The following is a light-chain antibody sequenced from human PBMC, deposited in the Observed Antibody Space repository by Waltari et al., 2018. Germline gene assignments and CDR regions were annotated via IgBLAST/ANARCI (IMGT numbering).Light chain of an antibody. CDR3: QQYYNSPST. J-gene: IGKJ1*01. CDR1: SSVFSRANFKNY. Sequence: DFVMTQSPDSLAVSLGERAFINCKSSSSVFSRANFKNYLAWYQQRPGQPPNLLIYWASTRASGVPDRFVGSQSGSDFTLTINNLQPEDAGIYYCQQYYNSPSTFGQGTRLEIK. CDR2: WAS. V-gene: IGKV4-1*01.